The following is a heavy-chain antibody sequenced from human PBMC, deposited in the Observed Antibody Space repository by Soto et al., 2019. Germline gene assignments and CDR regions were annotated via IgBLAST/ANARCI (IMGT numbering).Heavy chain of an antibody. Sequence: QVQLVQSGAQVKKPGSSVRVSCRTSGGTFKNYGFSWVRQAPGQGLEWMGGIIPMYGIANYGQIFQGRLTITADEAPNTAYIDLSSLKSEPTAVYYCAGEVGANGLHAWGQGTQVTVSS. D-gene: IGHD1-26*01. CDR3: AGEVGANGLHA. CDR2: IIPMYGIA. CDR1: GGTFKNYG. J-gene: IGHJ5*02. V-gene: IGHV1-69*12.